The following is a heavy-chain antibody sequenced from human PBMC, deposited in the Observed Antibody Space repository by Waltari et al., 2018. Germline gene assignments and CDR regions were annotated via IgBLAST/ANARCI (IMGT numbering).Heavy chain of an antibody. D-gene: IGHD3-22*01. J-gene: IGHJ4*02. CDR3: AKDYDSSGYYPPQSGYFDY. CDR1: GSSFSTYG. Sequence: QVQLVESGGGVVQPGRSLRLSCAASGSSFSTYGMHWVRRAPGKGLEWVAHIWSDGNDKYYADSVTGRFTISRDNSKNTLYLQMNSLRAEDTAVYYCAKDYDSSGYYPPQSGYFDYWGQGTLVIVSS. V-gene: IGHV3-33*06. CDR2: IWSDGNDK.